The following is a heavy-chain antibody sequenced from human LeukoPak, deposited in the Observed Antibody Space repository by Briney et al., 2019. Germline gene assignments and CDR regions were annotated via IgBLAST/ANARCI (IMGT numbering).Heavy chain of an antibody. V-gene: IGHV4-39*01. CDR2: IYYSGST. J-gene: IGHJ4*02. CDR1: GGSISSSSYY. D-gene: IGHD3-10*01. CDR3: ASYAMVRGVTGGWY. Sequence: LETLSLTCTVSGGSISSSSYYWGWIRQPPGKGLEWIGSIYYSGSTYYNPSLKSRVTISVDTSKNQFSLKLSSVTAADTAVYYCASYAMVRGVTGGWYWGQGTLVTVSS.